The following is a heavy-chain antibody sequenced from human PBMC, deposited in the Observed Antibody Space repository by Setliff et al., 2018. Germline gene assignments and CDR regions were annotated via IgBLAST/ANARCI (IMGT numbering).Heavy chain of an antibody. CDR2: TIPMFGST. J-gene: IGHJ6*03. Sequence: EASVKVSCKASGDTFRSYGISWVRQAPGQGLEWMGGTIPMFGSTSYAQKFQGRFTIITDESTTTAYMELSSLGSEDTAVYYCVREGVDTRSSTDYRYYMDVWGKGTTVTVSS. CDR1: GDTFRSYG. CDR3: VREGVDTRSSTDYRYYMDV. V-gene: IGHV1-69*05. D-gene: IGHD5-18*01.